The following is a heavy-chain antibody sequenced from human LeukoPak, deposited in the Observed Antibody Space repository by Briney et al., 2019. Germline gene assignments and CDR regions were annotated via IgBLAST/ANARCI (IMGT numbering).Heavy chain of an antibody. CDR1: GFTFSDYY. CDR2: ISSTSSYT. V-gene: IGHV3-11*03. J-gene: IGHJ4*02. CDR3: ARRVTGTTPPYYFDY. D-gene: IGHD1-1*01. Sequence: GGSLRLSCAASGFTFSDYYMSWIRQAPGKGLEWVSYISSTSSYTNYADSVKGRFTISRDNAKNSLYLQMNSLRAEDTAVYYCARRVTGTTPPYYFDYWGQGTLVTVSS.